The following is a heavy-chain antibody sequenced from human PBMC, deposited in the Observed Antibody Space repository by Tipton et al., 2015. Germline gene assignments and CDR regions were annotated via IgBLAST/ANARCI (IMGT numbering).Heavy chain of an antibody. V-gene: IGHV4-39*01. CDR3: VRPANHGFDV. J-gene: IGHJ3*01. CDR2: LYYNDNI. CDR1: GASISRGSV. Sequence: TLSLTCTVSGASISRGSVWGWIRQPPGKGLEWIVSLYYNDNIYYNPSLQSRVAMSADTSRNQFSLNLTSVTAADMSVYYCVRPANHGFDVWGQGTTVTVSS.